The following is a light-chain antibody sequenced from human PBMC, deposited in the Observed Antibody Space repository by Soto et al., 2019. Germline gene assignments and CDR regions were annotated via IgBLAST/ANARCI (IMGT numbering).Light chain of an antibody. Sequence: EITLTQSPGTLYLSPRERATLSCRASQSVSRRLAWYQQKPGQAPRLLLSGASSRATGIPDRFSGIGSGTDFTLTISRLETEDFALYYGQHYVERSTIAFGQGTRLEIK. CDR1: QSVSRR. CDR3: QHYVERSTIA. V-gene: IGKV3-20*01. J-gene: IGKJ5*01. CDR2: GAS.